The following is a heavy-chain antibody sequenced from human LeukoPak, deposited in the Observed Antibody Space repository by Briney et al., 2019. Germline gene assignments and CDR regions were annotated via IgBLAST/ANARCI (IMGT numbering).Heavy chain of an antibody. D-gene: IGHD2-15*01. Sequence: GGSLRLSCAASGFSFSTHAMHWVRQAPGKGLEYVSGISSNGAKKYYGDSVKGRFTISRDNSNNMVHLQMGSLRLEDMAVYYCARGFCNVDSCFEGTFGYWGQGTLVTVSS. CDR1: GFSFSTHA. CDR2: ISSNGAKK. CDR3: ARGFCNVDSCFEGTFGY. V-gene: IGHV3-64*02. J-gene: IGHJ4*02.